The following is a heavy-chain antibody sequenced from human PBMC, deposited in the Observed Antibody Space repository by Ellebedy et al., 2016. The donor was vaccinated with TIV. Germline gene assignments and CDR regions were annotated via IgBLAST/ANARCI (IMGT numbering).Heavy chain of an antibody. CDR2: ISSSATYI. Sequence: GESLKISCAASGFTFSSFTMNWVRQAPGKGLEWVSSISSSATYIHSADPVKGRFTISRDNAKNLLYLQMNSLRVEDTAVYYCARPGASYSSSWYDFDCWGQGTLVTVSS. D-gene: IGHD6-13*01. J-gene: IGHJ4*02. CDR3: ARPGASYSSSWYDFDC. CDR1: GFTFSSFT. V-gene: IGHV3-21*01.